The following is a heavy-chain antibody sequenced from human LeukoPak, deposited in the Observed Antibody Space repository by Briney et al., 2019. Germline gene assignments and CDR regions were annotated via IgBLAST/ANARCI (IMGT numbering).Heavy chain of an antibody. V-gene: IGHV4-34*01. J-gene: IGHJ4*02. D-gene: IGHD3-10*01. Sequence: SETLSLTCAVYGGSFSGYYWSWIRQPPGKGLEWIGEINHSGSTNYNPSLKSRVTISVDTSKNQFSLKLGSVTAADTAVYYCARGRRLLWFGELWDFDYWGQGTLVTVSS. CDR3: ARGRRLLWFGELWDFDY. CDR2: INHSGST. CDR1: GGSFSGYY.